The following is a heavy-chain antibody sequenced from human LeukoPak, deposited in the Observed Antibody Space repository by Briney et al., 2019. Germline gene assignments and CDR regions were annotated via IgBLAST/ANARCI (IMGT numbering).Heavy chain of an antibody. CDR1: GFTFNKAW. CDR2: IFYSGST. J-gene: IGHJ3*02. Sequence: PGGSLRLSCAASGFTFNKAWMSWVRQPPGKALEWIGNIFYSGSTYYSPSLKSRVTISLDTSRNQFSLKLNSVTAADTAVYYCAKSNGYGLIDIWGQGTMVTVSS. CDR3: AKSNGYGLIDI. D-gene: IGHD3-22*01. V-gene: IGHV4-59*12.